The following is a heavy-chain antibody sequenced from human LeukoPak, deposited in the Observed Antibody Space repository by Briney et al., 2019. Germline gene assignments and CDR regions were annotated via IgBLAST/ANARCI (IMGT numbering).Heavy chain of an antibody. CDR2: IKQDGSEK. CDR1: GFTFSKYW. V-gene: IGHV3-7*01. Sequence: GESLRLSCAASGFTFSKYWMAWVRQAPGKGLEWVANIKQDGSEKYYVDSVKGRFTISRDNAKNSLYLQMNSLRAEDTAVYYCAKDDGFSGWNDYWGQGTLVTVSS. D-gene: IGHD1-1*01. J-gene: IGHJ4*02. CDR3: AKDDGFSGWNDY.